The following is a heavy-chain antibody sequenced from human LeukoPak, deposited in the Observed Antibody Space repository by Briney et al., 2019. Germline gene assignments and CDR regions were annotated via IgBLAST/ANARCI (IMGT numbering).Heavy chain of an antibody. CDR2: IKHDESEK. CDR3: TRRLDD. J-gene: IGHJ4*02. D-gene: IGHD3-16*01. CDR1: GFSFNSDW. V-gene: IGHV3-7*01. Sequence: PGGSLRLSCAASGFSFNSDWMDWARQAPGKGLEWVANIKHDESEKNYLDSVKGRFTISRDNAQNSLYLQMNGLRVEDTAVYYCTRRLDDWGQGTLVIVSS.